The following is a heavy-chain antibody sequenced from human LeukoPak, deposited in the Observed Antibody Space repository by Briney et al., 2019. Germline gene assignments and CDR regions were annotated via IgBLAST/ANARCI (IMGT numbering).Heavy chain of an antibody. CDR3: ARAMGSGSYRYYYGMDV. D-gene: IGHD3-10*01. Sequence: PGGSLRLSCAASGFTFSSYGMHWVRQAPGKGLEWVAVIWYDGSNKYYADSVKGRFTIYRDNSKNTLYLQVNSLRAEDTAVYYCARAMGSGSYRYYYGMDVWGKGTTVTVSS. V-gene: IGHV3-33*01. J-gene: IGHJ6*04. CDR2: IWYDGSNK. CDR1: GFTFSSYG.